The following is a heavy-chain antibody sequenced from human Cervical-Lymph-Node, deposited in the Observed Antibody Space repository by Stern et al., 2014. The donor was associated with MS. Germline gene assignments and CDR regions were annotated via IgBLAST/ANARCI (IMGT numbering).Heavy chain of an antibody. V-gene: IGHV1-69*02. Sequence: QLVESGAEVKKPGSSVKVSCKASGGTFSSYTISWVRQAPGQGLEWMGRIIPSLGIANYAQKFQGRVTITADKSTSTAYMELSSLRSEDTAVYYCASAKNWRYDYWGQGTLVTVSS. CDR1: GGTFSSYT. D-gene: IGHD1-1*01. J-gene: IGHJ4*02. CDR3: ASAKNWRYDY. CDR2: IIPSLGIA.